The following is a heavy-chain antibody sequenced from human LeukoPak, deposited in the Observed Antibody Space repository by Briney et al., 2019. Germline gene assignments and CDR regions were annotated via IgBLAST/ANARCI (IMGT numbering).Heavy chain of an antibody. CDR2: IYYSGST. Sequence: SSETLSLTCTVSGGSISSSSYFWAWIRQPPGKGLEWIGYIYYSGSTNYNPSLKSRVTISVDTSKNQFSLKLSSVTAADTAVYYCAGIAVAGPQFDYWGQGTLVTVSS. J-gene: IGHJ4*02. CDR1: GGSISSSSYF. CDR3: AGIAVAGPQFDY. D-gene: IGHD6-19*01. V-gene: IGHV4-61*05.